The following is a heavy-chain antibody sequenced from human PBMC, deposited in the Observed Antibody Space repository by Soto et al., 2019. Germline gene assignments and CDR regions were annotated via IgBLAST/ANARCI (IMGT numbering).Heavy chain of an antibody. CDR2: IYYSGRT. D-gene: IGHD5-18*01. V-gene: IGHV4-59*01. J-gene: IGHJ6*02. CDR1: GGSISSYY. Sequence: SETLSLTFTVSGGSISSYYWSWIRQPPGKGLEWIGYIYYSGRTNYNPSLKSRVTISVDTSKNQFSLKLRSVTAADTAVYYCERDRRYSYGYYYYYYYGMDVWGQVNTVT. CDR3: ERDRRYSYGYYYYYYYGMDV.